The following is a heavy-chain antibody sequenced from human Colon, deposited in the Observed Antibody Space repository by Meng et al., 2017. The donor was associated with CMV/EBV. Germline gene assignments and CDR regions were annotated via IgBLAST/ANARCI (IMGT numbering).Heavy chain of an antibody. V-gene: IGHV3-30*18. Sequence: SGFTFTSYAIHWVRQAPGKGLEWVGVISNDGSDEYHGDLVRGRFTISRDNSKNMLYLQMNSLRPEDTATYYCAKVGPYCGGDCFDYWGPGTLVTVSS. CDR1: GFTFTSYA. D-gene: IGHD2-21*01. CDR3: AKVGPYCGGDCFDY. CDR2: ISNDGSDE. J-gene: IGHJ4*02.